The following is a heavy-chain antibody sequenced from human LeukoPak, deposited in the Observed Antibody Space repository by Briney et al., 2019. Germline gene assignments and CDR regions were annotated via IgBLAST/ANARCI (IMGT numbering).Heavy chain of an antibody. Sequence: SETLSLTCTVSGGSISSSSYYWGWIRQPPGKGLEWIGSIYYSGSTYYNPSLKSRVTISVDTSKNHFSLKLSSVTAADTAVYYCARDRSVGVLPAPPFDFWGQGTLVTVSS. D-gene: IGHD6-6*01. CDR2: IYYSGST. CDR3: ARDRSVGVLPAPPFDF. V-gene: IGHV4-39*07. J-gene: IGHJ4*02. CDR1: GGSISSSSYY.